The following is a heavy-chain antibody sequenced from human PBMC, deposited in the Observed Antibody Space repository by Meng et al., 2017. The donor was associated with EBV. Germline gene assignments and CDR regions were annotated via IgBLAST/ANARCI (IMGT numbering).Heavy chain of an antibody. CDR1: GYTFSSFG. V-gene: IGHV1-18*01. CDR3: ARGMRNFNF. Sequence: QFQLVQSGAEVKKHGASVKVSCKASGYTFSSFGISWVRQPPGQGPEWMGWISAYNGDTKYAQKFQGRVTVTTDTSTSTAYMELRSLRRDDTAVYYCARGMRNFNFWGQGTLVTVSS. J-gene: IGHJ4*02. CDR2: ISAYNGDT.